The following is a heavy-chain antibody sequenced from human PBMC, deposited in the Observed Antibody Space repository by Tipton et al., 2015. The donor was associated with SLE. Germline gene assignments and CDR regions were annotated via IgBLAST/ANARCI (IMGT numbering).Heavy chain of an antibody. D-gene: IGHD2-8*01. CDR2: IYYSGST. CDR1: GGPISSSSYY. J-gene: IGHJ1*01. Sequence: TLSLTCTVSGGPISSSSYYWGWIRQPPGKGLEWIGSIYYSGSTYYNPSLKSRVTISVDTSKNQFSLKLSSVTAADTAVYYCARGGELYPDSGQGTLVTVSS. V-gene: IGHV4-39*07. CDR3: ARGGELYPD.